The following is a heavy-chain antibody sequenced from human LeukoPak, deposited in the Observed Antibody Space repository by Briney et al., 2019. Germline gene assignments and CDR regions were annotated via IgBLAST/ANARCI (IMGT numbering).Heavy chain of an antibody. V-gene: IGHV3-30-3*01. Sequence: GEPLRLACAASGFTFSSYAMHWVRQAPGKGLEWVAVISYDGSNKYYAGSVKGRLTISRDNSKNTLYLQMNSLRAEDTAEYYCAREGATVTTLDYWGQGTLVTVSS. CDR1: GFTFSSYA. CDR3: AREGATVTTLDY. J-gene: IGHJ4*02. CDR2: ISYDGSNK. D-gene: IGHD4-17*01.